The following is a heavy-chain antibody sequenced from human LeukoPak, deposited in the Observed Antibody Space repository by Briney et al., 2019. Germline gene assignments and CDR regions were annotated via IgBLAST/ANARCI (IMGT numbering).Heavy chain of an antibody. J-gene: IGHJ4*02. D-gene: IGHD2-15*01. V-gene: IGHV3-21*01. Sequence: GGSLRLSCAASGFTFSSYSMNWVRQAPGKGLEWVSSINYSGTNIYYADSVKRRFTISRDNAKNSLFLQMNSLRPEDTAVYYCVTSGCSGATCYFYFDFWGQGTLVTVSS. CDR2: INYSGTNI. CDR1: GFTFSSYS. CDR3: VTSGCSGATCYFYFDF.